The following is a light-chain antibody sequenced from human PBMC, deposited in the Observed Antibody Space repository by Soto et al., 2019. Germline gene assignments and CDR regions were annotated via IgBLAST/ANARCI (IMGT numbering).Light chain of an antibody. CDR1: QSVSSY. Sequence: EIELTQSPATLSLSLGDRATLSCRASQSVSSYLAWYQQKPGQAPRLLIYAASSRATGVPPRFSGSGSGTDFTRILRRLVAKDFAVYYCQQYRTFGQGTKVDIK. V-gene: IGKV3-11*01. J-gene: IGKJ1*01. CDR3: QQYRT. CDR2: AAS.